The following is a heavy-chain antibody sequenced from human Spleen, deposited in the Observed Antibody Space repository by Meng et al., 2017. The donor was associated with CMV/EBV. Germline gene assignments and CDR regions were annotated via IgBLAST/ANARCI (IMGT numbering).Heavy chain of an antibody. CDR2: INHSGST. Sequence: SETLSLTCAVYGGSFSGYYWSWIRQPPGKGLEWIGEINHSGSTNYNPSLKSRVTISVDTSKNQFSPKLSSVTAADTAVYYCARYPASTWPFDIWGQGTMVTVSS. J-gene: IGHJ3*02. D-gene: IGHD6-13*01. V-gene: IGHV4-34*01. CDR3: ARYPASTWPFDI. CDR1: GGSFSGYY.